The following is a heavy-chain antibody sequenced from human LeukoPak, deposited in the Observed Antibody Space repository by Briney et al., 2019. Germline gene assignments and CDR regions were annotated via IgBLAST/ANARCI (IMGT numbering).Heavy chain of an antibody. CDR3: ARDYGGNSYYFDY. V-gene: IGHV3-74*01. Sequence: PGGSLRLSCAASGFTFSSYWMHGVRQAPGKGLAWVSRISSDGNSTNYADSVKRRFTISKDNAKNTLYLQMNSLRAEDTAVYYCARDYGGNSYYFDYWGQGTLVTVSS. D-gene: IGHD4-23*01. CDR1: GFTFSSYW. J-gene: IGHJ4*02. CDR2: ISSDGNST.